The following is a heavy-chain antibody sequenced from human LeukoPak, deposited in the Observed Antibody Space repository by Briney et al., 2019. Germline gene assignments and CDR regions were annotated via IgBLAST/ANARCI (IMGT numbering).Heavy chain of an antibody. CDR3: ATPDSSGKGGAFDI. Sequence: GEXXKISFKGSGYSFTSYWIGWVRPRPGKGVEWMGIIYPGECDTRYSPSFQRQVTISADKSISTASLQWSSLKASDTAMYYCATPDSSGKGGAFDIWGQGTMVTVSS. CDR2: IYPGECDT. CDR1: GYSFTSYW. J-gene: IGHJ3*02. V-gene: IGHV5-51*01. D-gene: IGHD3-22*01.